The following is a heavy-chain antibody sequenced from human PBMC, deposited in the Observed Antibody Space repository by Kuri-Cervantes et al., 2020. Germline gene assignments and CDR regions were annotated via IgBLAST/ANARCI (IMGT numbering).Heavy chain of an antibody. CDR3: AKDLSYGVVVYGDDAFDI. J-gene: IGHJ3*02. Sequence: LSLTCAASGFTFSSDWMSWVRQAPGKGLEWVANIKQDGSEKYYVDSVKGRFTISRDNAKNALYLQMNSLRAEDTAVYYCAKDLSYGVVVYGDDAFDIWGQGTTVTVSS. CDR1: GFTFSSDW. D-gene: IGHD2-2*01. CDR2: IKQDGSEK. V-gene: IGHV3-7*03.